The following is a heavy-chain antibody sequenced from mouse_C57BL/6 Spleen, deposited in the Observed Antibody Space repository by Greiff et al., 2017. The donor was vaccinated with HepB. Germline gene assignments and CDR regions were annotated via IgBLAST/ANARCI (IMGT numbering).Heavy chain of an antibody. CDR3: ARSGAQATDAY. Sequence: EVQLQQSGPELVKPGASVKISCKASGYTFTDYYMNWVKQSHGKSLEWIGDINPNNGGTSYNQKFKGKATLTVDKSSSTAYMELRSLTSEDSAVYYCARSGAQATDAYWGQGTLVTVSA. J-gene: IGHJ3*01. CDR2: INPNNGGT. V-gene: IGHV1-26*01. D-gene: IGHD3-2*02. CDR1: GYTFTDYY.